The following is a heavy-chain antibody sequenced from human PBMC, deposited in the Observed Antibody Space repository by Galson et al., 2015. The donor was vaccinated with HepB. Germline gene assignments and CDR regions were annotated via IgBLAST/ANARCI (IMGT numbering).Heavy chain of an antibody. D-gene: IGHD2-21*01. CDR2: IVVGSGNT. Sequence: SVKVSCKASGFNFTSSTVQWVRQARGQRLEWIGCIVVGSGNTNYAQKFQERVTISRDMSKITAFLYLSGLRSGDTAVYYCATWQRHISNWGQGTLVTVSS. CDR1: GFNFTSST. J-gene: IGHJ1*01. CDR3: ATWQRHISN. V-gene: IGHV1-58*01.